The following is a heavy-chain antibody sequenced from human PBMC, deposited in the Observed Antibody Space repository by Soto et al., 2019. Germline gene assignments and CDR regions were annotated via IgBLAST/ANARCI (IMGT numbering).Heavy chain of an antibody. CDR3: ARPPGRYCSGGSCYYGMDV. V-gene: IGHV4-34*01. Sequence: PSETMSLTCAVYGGSFSAYYWSWIRQPPGKGLEWIGEINHSGSTNYNPSLKSRVTISVDTSKNQFSLKLSSVTAADTAVYYCARPPGRYCSGGSCYYGMDVWGQGTTVTVSS. J-gene: IGHJ6*02. CDR2: INHSGST. CDR1: GGSFSAYY. D-gene: IGHD2-15*01.